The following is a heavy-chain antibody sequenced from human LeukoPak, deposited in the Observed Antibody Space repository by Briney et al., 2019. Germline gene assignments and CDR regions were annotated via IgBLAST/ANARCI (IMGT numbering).Heavy chain of an antibody. Sequence: SQTLSRTFAISGDSVSNNNAAWNWIRQSPSIVLDGLGRTYYRSKWYNDYEVSLKSRITINPDTSKNQFSLQLNSVTPEDTAVYYCARASHNYGSYDYWGQGTLVTVSS. D-gene: IGHD3-10*01. J-gene: IGHJ4*02. CDR2: TYYRSKWYN. CDR3: ARASHNYGSYDY. CDR1: GDSVSNNNAA. V-gene: IGHV6-1*01.